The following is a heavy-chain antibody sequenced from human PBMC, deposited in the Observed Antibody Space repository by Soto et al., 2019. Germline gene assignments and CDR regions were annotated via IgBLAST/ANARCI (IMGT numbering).Heavy chain of an antibody. CDR1: GGSFSGYY. CDR2: INHSGST. D-gene: IGHD6-6*01. J-gene: IGHJ4*02. CDR3: ARGLGYSSSWAD. V-gene: IGHV4-34*01. Sequence: SETLSLTCAVYGGSFSGYYWSWIRQPAGKGLEWIGEINHSGSTNYNPSLKSRVTISVDTSKNQFSLKLSSVTAADTAVYYCARGLGYSSSWADWGQGTLVTVSS.